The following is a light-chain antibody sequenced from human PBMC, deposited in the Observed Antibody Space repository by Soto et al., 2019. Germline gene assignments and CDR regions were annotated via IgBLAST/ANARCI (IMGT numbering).Light chain of an antibody. J-gene: IGLJ1*01. Sequence: SVLTQPASVSGSPGQSITISCTGTSSDIGTYNLVSWYQHYPGKAPKLMIYEGIKRPSGVSNRFSGSKSGNTASLTISGLQAEDEADYYCNSYTSSSTFVFGTGTKVTVL. CDR3: NSYTSSSTFV. CDR2: EGI. CDR1: SSDIGTYNL. V-gene: IGLV2-14*02.